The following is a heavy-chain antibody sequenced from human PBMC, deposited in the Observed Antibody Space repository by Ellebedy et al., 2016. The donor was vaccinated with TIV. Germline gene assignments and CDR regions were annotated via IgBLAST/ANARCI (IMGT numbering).Heavy chain of an antibody. Sequence: MPSETLSLTCTVSGGSVSNSGYYWGWIRQPPGKGLEWIGEINHSGSTNYNPSLKSRVTISVDTSKNQFSLKLSSVTAADTAVYYCARGTYRFDYWGQGTLVTVSS. CDR3: ARGTYRFDY. D-gene: IGHD3-16*02. CDR2: INHSGST. CDR1: GGSVSNSGYY. J-gene: IGHJ4*02. V-gene: IGHV4-39*07.